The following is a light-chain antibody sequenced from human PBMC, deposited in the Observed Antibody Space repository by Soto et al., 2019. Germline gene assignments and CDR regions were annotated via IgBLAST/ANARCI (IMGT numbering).Light chain of an antibody. V-gene: IGKV3-11*01. CDR1: QSVSSY. CDR3: QQRSNWPPS. J-gene: IGKJ4*01. Sequence: EIVLTQSPATLALSPRERATLSFRASQSVSSYLAWYQQKPGQAPRLLIYDASNRATGIPARFSGSGSGTDFTLTISRLEPEDFAVYYCQQRSNWPPSFGGGTKVDIK. CDR2: DAS.